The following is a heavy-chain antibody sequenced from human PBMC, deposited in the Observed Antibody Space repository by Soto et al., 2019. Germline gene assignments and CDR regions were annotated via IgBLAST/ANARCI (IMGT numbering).Heavy chain of an antibody. CDR2: INGDGSST. CDR1: GFTFSSYW. V-gene: IGHV3-74*01. J-gene: IGHJ4*02. Sequence: GGSLRLSCAASGFTFSSYWMHWVRQAPGKGLVWVSRINGDGSSTSYADSVKGRFTISRDNAKNTLYLQMNSLRAEDTAVYYCARPNYGSGSPNGGGFDYWGQGTLVTVSS. CDR3: ARPNYGSGSPNGGGFDY. D-gene: IGHD3-10*01.